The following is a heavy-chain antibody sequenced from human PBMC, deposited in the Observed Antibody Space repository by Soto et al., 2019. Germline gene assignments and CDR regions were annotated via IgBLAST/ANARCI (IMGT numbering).Heavy chain of an antibody. CDR2: IVVGSGNT. CDR1: GFTFTSSA. D-gene: IGHD3-10*01. V-gene: IGHV1-58*02. J-gene: IGHJ4*02. CDR3: AARLPPMVRGVFYDY. Sequence: SVKVSCKASGFTFTSSAMQWVRQARGQRLEWIGWIVVGSGNTNYAQKFQERVTITRDMSTSTAYMELSSLRSEDTAVYYCAARLPPMVRGVFYDYWGQGTLVTVSS.